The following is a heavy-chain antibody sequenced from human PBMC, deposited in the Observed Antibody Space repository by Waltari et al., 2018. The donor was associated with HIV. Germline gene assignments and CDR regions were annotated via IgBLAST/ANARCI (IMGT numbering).Heavy chain of an antibody. V-gene: IGHV4-34*01. CDR2: INHSGST. J-gene: IGHJ4*02. Sequence: QVQLQQWGAGLLKPSETLSLTCAVYGGSFSGYYWSWIRKPPGKGLEWIGEINHSGSTNYNPSLKSRVTISVDTSKNQFSLKLSSVTAADTAVYYCARGPYYYDSSGYYYDDYWGQGTLVTVSS. CDR3: ARGPYYYDSSGYYYDDY. D-gene: IGHD3-22*01. CDR1: GGSFSGYY.